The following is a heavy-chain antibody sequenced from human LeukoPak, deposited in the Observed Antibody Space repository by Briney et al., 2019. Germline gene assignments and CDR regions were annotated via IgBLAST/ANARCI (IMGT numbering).Heavy chain of an antibody. Sequence: ASVKVSCKASGVTFSNYAVSWVRQAPGQGLEWMGGIIPAPGTSNYAQKFQGRVTITADESTSTAYMELSSLRSDDTAVYYCAGRYRINTGCPRGNYYYFGLDVWGRGTTVTVSS. CDR2: IIPAPGTS. CDR1: GVTFSNYA. V-gene: IGHV1-69*13. CDR3: AGRYRINTGCPRGNYYYFGLDV. J-gene: IGHJ6*02. D-gene: IGHD2-2*01.